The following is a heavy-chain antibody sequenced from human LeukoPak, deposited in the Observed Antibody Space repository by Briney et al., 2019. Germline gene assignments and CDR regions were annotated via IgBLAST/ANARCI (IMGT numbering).Heavy chain of an antibody. V-gene: IGHV3-48*04. D-gene: IGHD4-17*01. CDR2: ISGSGDTT. CDR1: GFTFNNYG. J-gene: IGHJ2*01. Sequence: GGTLRLSCTASGFTFNNYGMNWVRQAPGKGLEWVSSISGSGDTTSYADSVKGRFTISRDNAKNSLYLQMNSLRAEDTAVYFCAREGYGDNSYWYFDLWGRGTLVTVSS. CDR3: AREGYGDNSYWYFDL.